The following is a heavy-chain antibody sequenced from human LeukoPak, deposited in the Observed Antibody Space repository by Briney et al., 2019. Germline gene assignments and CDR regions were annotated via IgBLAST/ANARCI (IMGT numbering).Heavy chain of an antibody. CDR3: VRSPTSGTYYNRPYYFDY. J-gene: IGHJ4*02. CDR1: GYTFTAYL. CDR2: INPNRGET. V-gene: IGHV1-2*02. Sequence: ASVKVSCEASGYTFTAYLLHWVRQAPGQGLEWMGWINPNRGETDYAQNFQGRVTMTRDTSINTAYMDLNRLRPDDTAVYYCVRSPTSGTYYNRPYYFDYWGQGALVTVSS. D-gene: IGHD3-10*01.